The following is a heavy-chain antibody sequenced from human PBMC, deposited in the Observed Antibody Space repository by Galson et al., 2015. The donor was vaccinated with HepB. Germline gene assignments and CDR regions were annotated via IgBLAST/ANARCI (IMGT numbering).Heavy chain of an antibody. D-gene: IGHD3-22*01. V-gene: IGHV3-7*01. J-gene: IGHJ4*02. CDR3: ARGTSNYYDSSGYYSY. CDR1: GFTFSSYW. CDR2: IKQDGSQK. Sequence: SLRLSCAASGFTFSSYWMSWVRQTPGKGLEWVANIKQDGSQKYYVDSVKGRFTISRDNSKNTLYLQMNSLRAEDTAVYYCARGTSNYYDSSGYYSYWGQGTLVTVSS.